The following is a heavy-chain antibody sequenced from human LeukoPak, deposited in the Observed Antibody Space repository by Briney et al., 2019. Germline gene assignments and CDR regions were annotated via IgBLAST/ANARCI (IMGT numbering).Heavy chain of an antibody. J-gene: IGHJ4*02. Sequence: GGTLRLYCAASGFTFSSYGMSWVRQAPGKGLEWVSAISGSGGSTYYADSVKGRFTISRGNSKNTLYLQMNSLRAEDTAVYYCAKSEGAIDYWGQGTLVTVSS. CDR3: AKSEGAIDY. CDR2: ISGSGGST. V-gene: IGHV3-23*01. CDR1: GFTFSSYG.